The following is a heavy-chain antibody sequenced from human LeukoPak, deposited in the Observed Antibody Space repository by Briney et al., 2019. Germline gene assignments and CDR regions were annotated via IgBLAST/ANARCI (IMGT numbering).Heavy chain of an antibody. CDR3: AILLGSYSSSWDY. J-gene: IGHJ4*02. CDR1: GYTFTSYD. CDR2: MNPNSGNT. Sequence: GASVKVSCKASGYTFTSYDINWVRQATGQGLEWMGWMNPNSGNTGYAQKFQGRVTMTRNASISTAYMELSSLRSEDTAVYYCAILLGSYSSSWDYWGQGTLVTVSS. V-gene: IGHV1-8*01. D-gene: IGHD6-13*01.